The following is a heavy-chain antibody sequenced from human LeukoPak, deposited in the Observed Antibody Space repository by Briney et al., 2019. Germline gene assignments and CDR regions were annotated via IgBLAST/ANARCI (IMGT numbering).Heavy chain of an antibody. CDR1: GFTFSSYAM. CDR2: VYHSGST. Sequence: PGGSLRLSCGASGFTFSSYAMSWVRQPPGKGLEWIGEVYHSGSTNYNPSLKSRVTISVDKSKNLFSLKLTSVTAADTAMYYCASARWDSWGQGTLVTVSS. CDR3: ASARWDS. J-gene: IGHJ4*02. D-gene: IGHD5-24*01. V-gene: IGHV4-4*02.